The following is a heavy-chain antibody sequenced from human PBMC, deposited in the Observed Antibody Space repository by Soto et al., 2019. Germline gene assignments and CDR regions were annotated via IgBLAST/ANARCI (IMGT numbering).Heavy chain of an antibody. D-gene: IGHD6-6*01. CDR2: SSPSGTT. V-gene: IGHV4-34*01. CDR3: ARDPKVSGSAQTRPDF. Sequence: SETLSLTCSLYSGSLSGYYWSWISQPPWKGLEWIGESSPSGTTNYSPSLKSRVSISVDTSKNQFSLNLTSLTAADTAVYYCARDPKVSGSAQTRPDFGRQGSLVTVS. CDR1: SGSLSGYY. J-gene: IGHJ4*02.